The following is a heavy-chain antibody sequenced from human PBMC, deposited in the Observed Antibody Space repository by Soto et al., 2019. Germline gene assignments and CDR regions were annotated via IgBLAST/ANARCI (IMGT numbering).Heavy chain of an antibody. Sequence: QVQLVQSGAEVKKPGSSVKVSCKASGGTFSSYTISWVRQAPGQGLEWMGRIIPILGIANYAQKFQGRVTITAAKSTSTAYMELSSLRSEDTAVYYCARGIAAAGPRGWFDPWGQGTLVTVSS. D-gene: IGHD6-13*01. CDR1: GGTFSSYT. CDR3: ARGIAAAGPRGWFDP. J-gene: IGHJ5*02. CDR2: IIPILGIA. V-gene: IGHV1-69*02.